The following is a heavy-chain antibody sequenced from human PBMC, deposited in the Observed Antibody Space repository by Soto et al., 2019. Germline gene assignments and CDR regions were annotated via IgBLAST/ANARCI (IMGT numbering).Heavy chain of an antibody. V-gene: IGHV6-1*01. CDR3: ARDHEQWLVPTLDY. Sequence: PSQTLSLTCAISGDSVSSNSAAWNWIRQSPSRGLEWLGRTYYRSKWYNDYAVSVKSRITINPDTSKNQFSLQLNSVTPEDTSVYYCARDHEQWLVPTLDYWGQGTLVTVSS. CDR2: TYYRSKWYN. J-gene: IGHJ4*02. CDR1: GDSVSSNSAA. D-gene: IGHD6-19*01.